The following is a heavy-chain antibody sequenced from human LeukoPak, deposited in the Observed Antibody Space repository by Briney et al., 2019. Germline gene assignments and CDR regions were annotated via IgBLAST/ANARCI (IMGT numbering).Heavy chain of an antibody. J-gene: IGHJ4*02. CDR1: GFTFSNYW. V-gene: IGHV3-74*03. CDR2: IDNAGSIT. Sequence: GGSLRLSCSASGFTFSNYWIHWVRQAPGKGLVWVSRIDNAGSITTYADSVKGRFTISRDNAENTLYLQMNSLRAEDTAVYYCARGRYYLDSWGQGTLVTVSS. D-gene: IGHD4-17*01. CDR3: ARGRYYLDS.